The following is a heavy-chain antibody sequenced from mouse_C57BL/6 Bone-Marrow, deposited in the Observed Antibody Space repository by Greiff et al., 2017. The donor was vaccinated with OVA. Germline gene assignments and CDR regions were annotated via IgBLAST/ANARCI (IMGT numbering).Heavy chain of an antibody. Sequence: EVQGVESGPGLAKPSQTLSLTCSVTGYSITSDYWNWIRKFPGNKLEYMGYISYSGSTSYNPSPKTRISITRDTSKNQYYLQLNAVTTEDTATYYCARRGYDSYYYAMDYWGQGTSVTVSS. D-gene: IGHD2-2*01. CDR2: ISYSGST. CDR3: ARRGYDSYYYAMDY. CDR1: GYSITSDY. J-gene: IGHJ4*01. V-gene: IGHV3-8*01.